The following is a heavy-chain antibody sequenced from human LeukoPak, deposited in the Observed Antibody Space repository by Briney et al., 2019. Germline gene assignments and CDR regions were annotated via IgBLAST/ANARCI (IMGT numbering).Heavy chain of an antibody. V-gene: IGHV3-30*02. D-gene: IGHD1-14*01. J-gene: IGHJ4*02. CDR2: IRYDGSSK. Sequence: PGGSLRLSCAASRFTFSTYWMHWVRQAPGKGLEWVAFIRYDGSSKYYAHSVKGRFTISRDNSKNTLYLQMNSLRADDTAMYYCTNLPGGSFDYWGQGTLVTVSS. CDR3: TNLPGGSFDY. CDR1: RFTFSTYW.